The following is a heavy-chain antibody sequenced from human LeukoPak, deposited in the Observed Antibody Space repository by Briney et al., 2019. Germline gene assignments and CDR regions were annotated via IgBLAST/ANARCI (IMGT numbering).Heavy chain of an antibody. CDR3: ARADDSSGYDLDY. D-gene: IGHD3-22*01. CDR1: GGSFSGYY. V-gene: IGHV4-34*01. J-gene: IGHJ4*02. Sequence: SETLSLTCAVYGGSFSGYYWSWIRQPPGKGLEWIGEINHSGSTNYNPSLKSRVTISVDTSKNQFSLKLSSVTAADTTVYYCARADDSSGYDLDYWGQGTLVTVSS. CDR2: INHSGST.